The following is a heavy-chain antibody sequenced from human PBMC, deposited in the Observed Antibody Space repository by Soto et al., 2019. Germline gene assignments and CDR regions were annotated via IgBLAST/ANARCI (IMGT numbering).Heavy chain of an antibody. V-gene: IGHV4-4*02. Sequence: SETLSLTCAVSGGSISSSNWWSWVRQPPGKGLEWIGEIYHSGSTNYNPSLKSRVTISVDKSKNQFSLKLSSVTAADTAVYYCARLLVDDILTGYPGPHYFDYWGQGTLVTVSS. CDR1: GGSISSSNW. D-gene: IGHD3-9*01. CDR3: ARLLVDDILTGYPGPHYFDY. CDR2: IYHSGST. J-gene: IGHJ4*02.